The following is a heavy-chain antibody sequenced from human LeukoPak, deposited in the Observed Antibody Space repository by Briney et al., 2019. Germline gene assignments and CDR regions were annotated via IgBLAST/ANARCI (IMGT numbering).Heavy chain of an antibody. CDR1: GYTFTGYH. V-gene: IGHV1-2*06. CDR3: ARDYCSSTSCLFDY. Sequence: GASVKVSCKASGYTFTGYHMHWVRQAPGQGLAWMGRINPNSGDTNYSQKFQGRVTMTRDTSINTAYMELSRLRSDDTAVYYCARDYCSSTSCLFDYWGQGTLVTVSS. D-gene: IGHD2-2*01. J-gene: IGHJ4*02. CDR2: INPNSGDT.